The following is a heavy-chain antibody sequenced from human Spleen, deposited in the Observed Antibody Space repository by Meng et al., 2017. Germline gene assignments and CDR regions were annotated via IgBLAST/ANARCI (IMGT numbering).Heavy chain of an antibody. J-gene: IGHJ4*02. CDR3: ARGPTTMAHDFDY. V-gene: IGHV4-34*01. Sequence: QVHRQRWGAGLLKPSGTLSLPGVVSGGSFSDYYWSWIRQPPGKGLEWIGEINHSGSTNYNPSLESRATISVDTSQNNLSLKLSSVTAADSAVYYCARGPTTMAHDFDYWGQGTLVTVSS. CDR1: GGSFSDYY. D-gene: IGHD4-11*01. CDR2: INHSGST.